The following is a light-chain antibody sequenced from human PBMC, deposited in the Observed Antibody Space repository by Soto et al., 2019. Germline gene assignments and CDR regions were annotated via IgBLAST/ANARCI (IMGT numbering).Light chain of an antibody. V-gene: IGKV1-33*01. CDR3: QQYGNLPLT. J-gene: IGKJ4*01. CDR2: DAT. Sequence: DIQMTQSPSSLSASVGDRVTITCQASQDIRNYLNWYQQKPGTAPKLLIYDATNLETGVPSRFSGSGSGTDFTFTISSLQPEDIATYYCQQYGNLPLTFGGGTRVEIK. CDR1: QDIRNY.